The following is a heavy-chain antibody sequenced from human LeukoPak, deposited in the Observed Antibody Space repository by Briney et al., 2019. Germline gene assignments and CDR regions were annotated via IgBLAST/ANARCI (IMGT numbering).Heavy chain of an antibody. Sequence: GGSLRLSCAASGFTFSTYAMSWVRQAPGKGLEWISIISSGGDTYYADSVKGRLTISGDNSKNTLDLQMSSLRAEDTAVYYCAKGVGGYYFDYWGQGTLVTVSS. D-gene: IGHD2-15*01. V-gene: IGHV3-23*01. CDR2: ISSGGDT. CDR1: GFTFSTYA. J-gene: IGHJ4*02. CDR3: AKGVGGYYFDY.